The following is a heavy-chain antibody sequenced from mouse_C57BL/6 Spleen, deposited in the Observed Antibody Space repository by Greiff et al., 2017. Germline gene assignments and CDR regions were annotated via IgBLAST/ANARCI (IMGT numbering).Heavy chain of an antibody. CDR1: GYTFTDYE. V-gene: IGHV1-15*01. CDR3: TRTLRLYAMDY. J-gene: IGHJ4*01. D-gene: IGHD1-2*01. CDR2: IDPETGGT. Sequence: VQLQQSGAELVRPGASVTLSCKASGYTFTDYEMHWVKQTPVHGLEWIGAIDPETGGTAYNQKFKGKAILTADKSSSTAYMELRSLTSEDSAVYYCTRTLRLYAMDYWGQGTSVTVSS.